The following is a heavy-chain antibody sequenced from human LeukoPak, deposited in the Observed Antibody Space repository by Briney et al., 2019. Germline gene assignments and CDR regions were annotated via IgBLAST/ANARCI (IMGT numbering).Heavy chain of an antibody. Sequence: GESLKISCKGSGYSFSSFWLGWVRQMPGKGLEWMGIIYPGDSDTRYRPSFQGQVTISADKSISTAYLQWSSLKASDTAMYYCARARQYQLLFGFDFWGQGTLVTVSS. D-gene: IGHD2-2*01. CDR1: GYSFSSFW. CDR3: ARARQYQLLFGFDF. V-gene: IGHV5-51*01. CDR2: IYPGDSDT. J-gene: IGHJ4*02.